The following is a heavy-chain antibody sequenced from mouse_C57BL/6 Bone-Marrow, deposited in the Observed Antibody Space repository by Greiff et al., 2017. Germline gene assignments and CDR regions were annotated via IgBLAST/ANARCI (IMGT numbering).Heavy chain of an antibody. J-gene: IGHJ2*01. CDR3: ARRGITTVVGENY. V-gene: IGHV1-81*01. CDR1: GYTFTSYG. Sequence: QVQLQQSGAELARPGASVKLSCKASGYTFTSYGISWVKQRTGQGLEWIGEIYPRSGNTYYNEKFKGKATLTADKSSSTAYMELRSLTSEDAAVYFCARRGITTVVGENYWGEGTTLTVSS. CDR2: IYPRSGNT. D-gene: IGHD1-1*01.